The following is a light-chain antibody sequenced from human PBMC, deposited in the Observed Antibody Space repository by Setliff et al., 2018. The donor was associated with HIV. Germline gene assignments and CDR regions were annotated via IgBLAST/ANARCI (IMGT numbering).Light chain of an antibody. J-gene: IGLJ2*01. CDR3: CSYAGSYTPVI. CDR1: SSDVGGYNY. CDR2: DVS. Sequence: QSVLTQPASVSGSPGQSITISCTGTSSDVGGYNYVSWYQQHPGKAPKLMIYDVSNRPSGVPDRFSGSKSGTTASLTISGLQAEDEADYYCCSYAGSYTPVIFGGGTKVTVL. V-gene: IGLV2-11*01.